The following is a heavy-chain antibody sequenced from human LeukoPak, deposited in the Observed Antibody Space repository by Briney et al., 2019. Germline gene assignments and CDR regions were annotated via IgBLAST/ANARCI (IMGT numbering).Heavy chain of an antibody. CDR1: GYTFTSYD. J-gene: IGHJ4*02. CDR3: ARATEYSSSSDY. V-gene: IGHV1-8*01. D-gene: IGHD6-6*01. CDR2: MNPNSSNT. Sequence: ASVKVSCKASGYTFTSYDINWVRQATGQGLEWMGWMNPNSSNTGYAQKFQGRVTMTRNTSISTAYMELSSLRSEDTAVYYCARATEYSSSSDYWGQGTLVTVSS.